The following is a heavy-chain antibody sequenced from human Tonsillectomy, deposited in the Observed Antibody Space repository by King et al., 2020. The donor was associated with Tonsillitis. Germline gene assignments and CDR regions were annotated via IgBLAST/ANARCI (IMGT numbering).Heavy chain of an antibody. V-gene: IGHV4-39*01. D-gene: IGHD1-26*01. CDR2: IYYSGST. Sequence: QLQESGPGLVKPSETLSLTCTVSGGSISSSSYYWGWIRQPPGQGLEWIGSIYYSGSTYYNPSLKSRVTISVDTSKNQFSLKLSSVTAADTAVYYCARGSYNTYYFDYWGQGTLVTVSS. J-gene: IGHJ4*02. CDR1: GGSISSSSYY. CDR3: ARGSYNTYYFDY.